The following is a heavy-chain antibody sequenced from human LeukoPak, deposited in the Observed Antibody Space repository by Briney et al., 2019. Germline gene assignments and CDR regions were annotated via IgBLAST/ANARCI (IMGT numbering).Heavy chain of an antibody. V-gene: IGHV1-18*01. Sequence: ASVKVSCKASGYTFTSYGISWVRQAPGQGLEWMGWISAYNGNTNYAQKLQGRVTTTTDTSTSTAYMELRSLRSDDTAAYYCARGSTRGYYYYYMDVWGKGTTVTVSS. J-gene: IGHJ6*03. D-gene: IGHD5-24*01. CDR3: ARGSTRGYYYYYMDV. CDR1: GYTFTSYG. CDR2: ISAYNGNT.